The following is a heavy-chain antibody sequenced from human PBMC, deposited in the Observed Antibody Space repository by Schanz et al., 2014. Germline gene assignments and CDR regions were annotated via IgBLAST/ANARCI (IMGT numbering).Heavy chain of an antibody. CDR2: LNPDSGET. CDR1: GYSFSDYF. D-gene: IGHD4-17*01. Sequence: QVQLVQSGAEVKKPGASVKVSCKTSGYSFSDYFIHWVRQAPGQGLEWMGWLNPDSGETLYAQRFQGRVTLTRDTSIRTAYMDLRSLLSDDAAVYFCARDPYGKNSGDFDYWGQGTLVTVSS. J-gene: IGHJ4*02. CDR3: ARDPYGKNSGDFDY. V-gene: IGHV1-2*02.